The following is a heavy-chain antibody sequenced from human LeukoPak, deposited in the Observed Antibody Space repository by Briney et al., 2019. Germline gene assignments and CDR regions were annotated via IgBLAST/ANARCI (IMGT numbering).Heavy chain of an antibody. CDR3: ARKTGGSLDI. J-gene: IGHJ3*02. CDR2: ISSSSSTI. CDR1: GFTFSSTS. V-gene: IGHV3-48*01. D-gene: IGHD7-27*01. Sequence: GGSLRLSCAASGFTFSSTSMNWVRQAPGRGLEWVTYISSSSSTIFYADSVKGRSTISRDNAKNSLYLEMNSLRAEDTAVYYCARKTGGSLDIWGQGTMVTVSS.